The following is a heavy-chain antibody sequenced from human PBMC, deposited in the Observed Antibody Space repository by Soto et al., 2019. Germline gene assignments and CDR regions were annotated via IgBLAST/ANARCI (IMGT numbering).Heavy chain of an antibody. D-gene: IGHD3-22*01. Sequence: PSETLSLTCTVSGDSISTFYWGWMRQSPGKELEWIGYVYYTGSTNYNPSLKSRVTISVDRSKNQFPLELTSANAADTAVYYCARGRTVRNYADDSSDYFYFFDYWGQGTQVTVSS. CDR3: ARGRTVRNYADDSSDYFYFFDY. CDR1: GDSISTFY. J-gene: IGHJ4*02. CDR2: VYYTGST. V-gene: IGHV4-59*01.